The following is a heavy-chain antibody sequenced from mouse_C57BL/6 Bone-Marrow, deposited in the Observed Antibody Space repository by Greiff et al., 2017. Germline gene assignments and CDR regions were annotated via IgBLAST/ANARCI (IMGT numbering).Heavy chain of an antibody. CDR3: ARSCTAGVPYYDAVDY. J-gene: IGHJ4*01. Sequence: VKLMESGAELVRPGTSVKMSCKASGYTFTNYWIGWAKQRPGHGLEWIGDIYPGGGYTNYNEKFKGKATLTADKSSSTAYMQFRSLTSEASAIYDCARSCTAGVPYYDAVDYWGQGTSVTVSS. V-gene: IGHV1-63*01. CDR2: IYPGGGYT. CDR1: GYTFTNYW.